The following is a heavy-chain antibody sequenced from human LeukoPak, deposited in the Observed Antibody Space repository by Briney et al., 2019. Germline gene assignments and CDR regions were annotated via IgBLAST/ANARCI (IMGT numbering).Heavy chain of an antibody. Sequence: PGGSLRLSCAASGFTLSTYAMSWVRQTPGKGLEWVAATSSSDAGTYHADSVRGRFTISRDNSKNTLYLQMNSLRAEDAAVYFCANAPVTSGRGAYCYPFDSWGQGTLVTVSS. CDR2: TSSSDAGT. V-gene: IGHV3-23*01. J-gene: IGHJ4*02. D-gene: IGHD2-21*01. CDR3: ANAPVTSGRGAYCYPFDS. CDR1: GFTLSTYA.